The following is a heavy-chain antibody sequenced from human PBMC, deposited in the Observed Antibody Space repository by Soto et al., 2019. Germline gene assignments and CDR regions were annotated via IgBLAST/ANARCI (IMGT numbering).Heavy chain of an antibody. Sequence: EVHLVESGGGLVQTGGSLRLSCAIFESTVSRDWMNWVRQAPGKGLEWVAHINQDGSEKYYVDSVKGRFTITRDNAKKSLYLQMTSLNPADTAMYSCSGGVGDAFWGQGSLVTVSS. CDR1: ESTVSRDW. J-gene: IGHJ1*01. CDR2: INQDGSEK. CDR3: SGGVGDAF. V-gene: IGHV3-7*04. D-gene: IGHD1-26*01.